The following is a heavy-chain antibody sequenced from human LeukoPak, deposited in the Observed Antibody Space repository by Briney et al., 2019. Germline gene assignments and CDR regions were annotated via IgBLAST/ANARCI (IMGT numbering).Heavy chain of an antibody. CDR2: IRYDGSHK. J-gene: IGHJ4*02. CDR1: GFTFSSYG. CDR3: AKDLGQWLIRGFDY. D-gene: IGHD6-19*01. V-gene: IGHV3-30*02. Sequence: GGSLRLSCAASGFTFSSYGMHWARQAPGKGLEWVAFIRYDGSHKYFVDSVKGRFIISRDNPKNTLFLQMNSLRAEDTAVYYCAKDLGQWLIRGFDYWGQGTLVTVSS.